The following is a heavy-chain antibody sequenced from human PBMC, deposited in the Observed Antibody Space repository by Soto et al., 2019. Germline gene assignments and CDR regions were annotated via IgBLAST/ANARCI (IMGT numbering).Heavy chain of an antibody. V-gene: IGHV1-46*01. CDR1: GDTFTDYY. CDR3: ARGGHVVVVTAALDY. D-gene: IGHD2-21*02. J-gene: IGHJ4*02. CDR2: VNPSGGHT. Sequence: QVQLMQSGAEVKKPGASVKVSCKASGDTFTDYYIHWVRQAPGQGLEWMGTVNPSGGHTTYAQHFLGRVTXTXXXPXXTLYRELTSLTSDDTAIYYCARGGHVVVVTAALDYWGQGTLVTVSS.